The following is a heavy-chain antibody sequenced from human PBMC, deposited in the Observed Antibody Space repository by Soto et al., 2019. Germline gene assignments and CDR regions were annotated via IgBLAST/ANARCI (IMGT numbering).Heavy chain of an antibody. Sequence: GASVKVSCKASGYTFTSYDMHWVRQAPGQGLEWMGWINAYNGNTNYAQKLQGRVTMTTDTSTSTACMELRSLRSDDTAVYYCARVVLTGYYRGDAFDIWGQGTMVTVSS. CDR2: INAYNGNT. D-gene: IGHD3-9*01. CDR3: ARVVLTGYYRGDAFDI. CDR1: GYTFTSYD. J-gene: IGHJ3*02. V-gene: IGHV1-18*04.